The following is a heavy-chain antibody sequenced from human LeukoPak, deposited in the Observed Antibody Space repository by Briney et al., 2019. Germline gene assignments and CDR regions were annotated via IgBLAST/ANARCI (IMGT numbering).Heavy chain of an antibody. CDR2: INHSGST. D-gene: IGHD5-12*01. CDR1: GFTVSSNY. J-gene: IGHJ4*02. Sequence: GSLRLSCVASGFTVSSNYMSWVRQAPGEGLEWIGEINHSGSTNYNPSLKSRVTISVDTSKNQFSLKLSSVTAADTAVYYCARRGRLTWRGYSGYDPYYFDYWGQGTLVTVSS. CDR3: ARRGRLTWRGYSGYDPYYFDY. V-gene: IGHV4-34*01.